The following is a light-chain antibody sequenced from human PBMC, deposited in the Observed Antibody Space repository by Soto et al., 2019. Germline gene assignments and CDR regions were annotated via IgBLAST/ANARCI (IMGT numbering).Light chain of an antibody. Sequence: EIVLTQSPRTLSLSPGEGATLSCRASQSVYSSYLAWYQQKPGQAPRLLIYGASSRATGIPDRFSGSGSGTDSTLTISRLETEDFAVYYCQQYGSSPLTFGGGTKVEIK. V-gene: IGKV3-20*01. CDR2: GAS. CDR1: QSVYSSY. CDR3: QQYGSSPLT. J-gene: IGKJ4*01.